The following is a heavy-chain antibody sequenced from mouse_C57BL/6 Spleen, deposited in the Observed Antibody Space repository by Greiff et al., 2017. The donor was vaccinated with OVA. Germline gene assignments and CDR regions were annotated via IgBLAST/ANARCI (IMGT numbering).Heavy chain of an antibody. Sequence: VQLQQPGAELVKPGASVKLSCKASGYTFTSYWMQWVKQRPGQGLEWIGEIDPSDSYTNYNQKFKGKATLTVDTSSSTAYMQLSSLTSEDSAVYYCAPYGSTLAVWGTGTTVTVSS. CDR3: APYGSTLAV. D-gene: IGHD1-1*01. V-gene: IGHV1-50*01. J-gene: IGHJ1*03. CDR1: GYTFTSYW. CDR2: IDPSDSYT.